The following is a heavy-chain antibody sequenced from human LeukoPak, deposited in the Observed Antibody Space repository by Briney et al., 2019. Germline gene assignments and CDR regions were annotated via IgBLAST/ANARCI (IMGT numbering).Heavy chain of an antibody. Sequence: GGSLRLSCAASGFTFTSYGMHWVRQAPGKGLEWVALIWYDGNNKYYADSVKGRFTISRDNSKNTLYLQMNSLRADDTAVYYCARDHQQLVPLYYFDYWGQGILVTVSS. D-gene: IGHD6-13*01. J-gene: IGHJ4*02. V-gene: IGHV3-33*01. CDR2: IWYDGNNK. CDR3: ARDHQQLVPLYYFDY. CDR1: GFTFTSYG.